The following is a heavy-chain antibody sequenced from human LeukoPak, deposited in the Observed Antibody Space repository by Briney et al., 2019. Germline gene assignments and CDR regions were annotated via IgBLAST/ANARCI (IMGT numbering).Heavy chain of an antibody. CDR3: ARGGDIVATFGYYYYMDV. D-gene: IGHD5-12*01. CDR1: EYTFTGYY. V-gene: IGHV1-2*02. Sequence: ASVKVSCKASEYTFTGYYIHWVRQAPGQGLEWMGWIDPNTGDSNYVQKFQGRVTMTRDTSISTAYMELSRLRSDDTAVYYCARGGDIVATFGYYYYMDVWGKGTTVTVSS. J-gene: IGHJ6*03. CDR2: IDPNTGDS.